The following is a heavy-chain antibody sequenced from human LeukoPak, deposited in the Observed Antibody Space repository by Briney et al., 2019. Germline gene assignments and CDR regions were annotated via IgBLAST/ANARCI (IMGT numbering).Heavy chain of an antibody. CDR2: INWNGGST. V-gene: IGHV3-20*04. Sequence: PGGSLRLSCAASGFTFDDYGMSWVRQAPGKGLEWVSGINWNGGSTYYADSVKGRFTISRDNSKNTLYLQMNSLRAEDTAVYYCATVGYYDILTGYYSPIDYWGQGTLVTVSS. CDR1: GFTFDDYG. D-gene: IGHD3-9*01. CDR3: ATVGYYDILTGYYSPIDY. J-gene: IGHJ4*02.